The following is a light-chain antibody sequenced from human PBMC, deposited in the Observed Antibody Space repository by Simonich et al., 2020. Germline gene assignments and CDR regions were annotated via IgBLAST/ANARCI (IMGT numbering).Light chain of an antibody. CDR3: QQYNNWPLWT. CDR1: QSVSSN. V-gene: IGKV3-15*01. J-gene: IGKJ1*01. Sequence: EIVMTQSPATLSVSPGERATLSCRASQSVSSNLAWYKQKPGQAPRLLIYGASTRATGSPARFSGSGSGTEFTLTISSMQSEDFAVYYCQQYNNWPLWTFGQGTKVEIK. CDR2: GAS.